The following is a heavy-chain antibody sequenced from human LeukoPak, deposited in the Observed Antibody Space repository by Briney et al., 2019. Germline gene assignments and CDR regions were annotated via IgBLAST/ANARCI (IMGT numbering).Heavy chain of an antibody. Sequence: GGSLRLSCVASGFTFSSYGMHWVRQAPGKGLEWVAVIWYDGSNKYYADSVKGRFTISRDNSKNTLYLQMNSLRAEDTAVYYCAKSPLDSSGLFFDYWGQGTLVTVSS. J-gene: IGHJ4*02. CDR2: IWYDGSNK. V-gene: IGHV3-33*06. CDR1: GFTFSSYG. CDR3: AKSPLDSSGLFFDY. D-gene: IGHD3-22*01.